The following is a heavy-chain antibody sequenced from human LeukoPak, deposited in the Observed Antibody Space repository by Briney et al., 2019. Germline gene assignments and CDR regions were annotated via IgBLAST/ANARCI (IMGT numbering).Heavy chain of an antibody. CDR3: ARLDYGGYGWFDP. J-gene: IGHJ5*02. V-gene: IGHV4-59*08. Sequence: PSETLSLTCTVSGGSIGSYYWTWIRQPPGKGLEWIGYIYYNGNTNYNPSLRGRVTISLDTSKNQYSLNLSSVTAADTAVYYCARLDYGGYGWFDPWGQGTLVTVSS. CDR1: GGSIGSYY. D-gene: IGHD4-17*01. CDR2: IYYNGNT.